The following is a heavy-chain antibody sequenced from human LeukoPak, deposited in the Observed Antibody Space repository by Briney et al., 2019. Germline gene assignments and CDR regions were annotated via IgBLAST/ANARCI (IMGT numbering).Heavy chain of an antibody. Sequence: SETLSLTCAVSGGFLSGYYWSWVRQPPGKGLEGIGEINHSGSTNYNPSLKSRVTISVDTSKNQFSLKLTSVTAADTAVYYCARGGPWIQLNYCCMDVWGKGTTVTVSS. J-gene: IGHJ6*03. D-gene: IGHD5-18*01. CDR1: GGFLSGYY. CDR2: INHSGST. V-gene: IGHV4-34*01. CDR3: ARGGPWIQLNYCCMDV.